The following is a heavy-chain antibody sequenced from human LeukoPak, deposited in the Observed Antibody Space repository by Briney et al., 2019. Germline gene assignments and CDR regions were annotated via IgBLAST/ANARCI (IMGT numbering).Heavy chain of an antibody. CDR2: INHSGST. D-gene: IGHD6-19*01. J-gene: IGHJ6*03. Sequence: SETLSLTCAVYGGSFSGYYWSWLRQPPGKGLEWMGEINHSGSTNYNPSLKSRVTISVDTSKNQFSLKLSSVTAADTAVYYCARGEWQWLGGYYYMDVWGKGTTVTVSS. CDR3: ARGEWQWLGGYYYMDV. CDR1: GGSFSGYY. V-gene: IGHV4-34*01.